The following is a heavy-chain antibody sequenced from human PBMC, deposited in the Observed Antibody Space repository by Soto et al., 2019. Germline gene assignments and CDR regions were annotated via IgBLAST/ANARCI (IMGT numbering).Heavy chain of an antibody. Sequence: GGSLRLSCAASGFTFSSYAVSWVRQAPGKGLEWVSAISGSGGSTYYADSVKGRFTISRDNSKNTLYLQMNSLRAEDTAVYYCAKDHDFWSGYYRNWFDPWGQGTLVTVSS. J-gene: IGHJ5*02. CDR1: GFTFSSYA. D-gene: IGHD3-3*01. CDR3: AKDHDFWSGYYRNWFDP. CDR2: ISGSGGST. V-gene: IGHV3-23*01.